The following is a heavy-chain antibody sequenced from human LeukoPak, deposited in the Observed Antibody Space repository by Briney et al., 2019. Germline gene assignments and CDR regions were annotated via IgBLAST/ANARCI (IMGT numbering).Heavy chain of an antibody. V-gene: IGHV3-11*01. J-gene: IGHJ5*02. CDR3: ARERGDRRGWFDP. D-gene: IGHD2-15*01. CDR2: ISSGGSVT. CDR1: GFTFSDYY. Sequence: GGSLRLSCAASGFTFSDYYMSWIRQAPGKGLEWVSHISSGGSVTFYADSVEGRFTVFRDNARNSVYLQMNSLRADDTAVYYCARERGDRRGWFDPWGQGTLVTVSS.